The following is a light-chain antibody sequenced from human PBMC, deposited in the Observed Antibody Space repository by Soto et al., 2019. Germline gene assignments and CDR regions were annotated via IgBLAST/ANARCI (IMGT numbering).Light chain of an antibody. CDR3: HQYYRSLT. CDR2: DAS. J-gene: IGKJ4*01. Sequence: EIVVTQSPSTLSLSPRERASLSCRASQSVSSYLAWYQQKPGQAPRLLIDDASNRATGIPARFSGSGSGTDFTLTISRLEAEDVAVYYCHQYYRSLTFGGGTKVDI. CDR1: QSVSSY. V-gene: IGKV3-11*01.